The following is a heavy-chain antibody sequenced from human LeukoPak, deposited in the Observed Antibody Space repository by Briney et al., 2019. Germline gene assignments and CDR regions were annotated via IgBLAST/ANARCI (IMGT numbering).Heavy chain of an antibody. CDR3: ARDGTYYDSSGYDDQPGYFDY. CDR1: GFTFSSYS. J-gene: IGHJ4*02. Sequence: PGGSLRLSCAASGFTFSSYSMNWVRQAPGKGLEWVSSISSSSSYIYYADSVKGRFTISRDNAKNSLYLQMNSLRAEDTAVYYCARDGTYYDSSGYDDQPGYFDYWDQGTLVTVSS. D-gene: IGHD3-22*01. CDR2: ISSSSSYI. V-gene: IGHV3-21*01.